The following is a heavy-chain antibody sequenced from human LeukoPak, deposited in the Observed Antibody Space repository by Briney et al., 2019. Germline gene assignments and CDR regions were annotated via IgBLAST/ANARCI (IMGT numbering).Heavy chain of an antibody. CDR2: INHSGST. V-gene: IGHV4-34*01. D-gene: IGHD3-3*01. Sequence: PSETLSLTCAVYGGSFSGYYWSWIRQPPGKGLEWIGEINHSGSTNYNPSLESRVTISLDTSKNQFSLKLSSVTAADTAVYYCARVAFGVTDPWGQGTLVTVAS. CDR3: ARVAFGVTDP. CDR1: GGSFSGYY. J-gene: IGHJ5*02.